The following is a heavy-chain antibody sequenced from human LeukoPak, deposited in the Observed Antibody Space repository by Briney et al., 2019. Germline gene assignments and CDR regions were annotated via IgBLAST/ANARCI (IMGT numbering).Heavy chain of an antibody. V-gene: IGHV4-34*01. J-gene: IGHJ6*02. CDR2: INHSGST. D-gene: IGHD1-7*01. Sequence: SETLSLTCAVYGGSFSGYYWSWIRQPPGKGLEWIGEINHSGSTNYNPSLKSRVAISVDTSKNQFSLKLSSVTAADTAVYYCARDNWNYGSSMDVWGQGTTVTVSS. CDR3: ARDNWNYGSSMDV. CDR1: GGSFSGYY.